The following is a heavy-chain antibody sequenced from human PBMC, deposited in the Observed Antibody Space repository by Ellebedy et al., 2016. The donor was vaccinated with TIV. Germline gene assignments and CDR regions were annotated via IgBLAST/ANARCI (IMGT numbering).Heavy chain of an antibody. J-gene: IGHJ4*02. Sequence: GGSLRLXXAASGFTFSSYAMSWVRQAPGKGLEWVSAISGSGGSTYYADSVKGRFTISRDNSKNTLYLQMNSLRAEDTAVYYCAKDTGVATIFDYWGQGTLVTVSS. CDR2: ISGSGGST. CDR3: AKDTGVATIFDY. CDR1: GFTFSSYA. V-gene: IGHV3-23*01. D-gene: IGHD5-12*01.